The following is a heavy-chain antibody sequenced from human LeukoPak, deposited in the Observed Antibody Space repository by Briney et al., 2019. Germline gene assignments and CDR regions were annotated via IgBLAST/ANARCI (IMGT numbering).Heavy chain of an antibody. Sequence: SVKVSCKASGGTFSSYAISWVRQAPGQGLEWMGGIIPIFGTANYAQKFQGRVTITADESTSTAYMELSSLRSDDTAVYYCATQYYYDEPNYYMDVWGKGTTVTISS. V-gene: IGHV1-69*13. D-gene: IGHD3-22*01. CDR2: IIPIFGTA. J-gene: IGHJ6*03. CDR1: GGTFSSYA. CDR3: ATQYYYDEPNYYMDV.